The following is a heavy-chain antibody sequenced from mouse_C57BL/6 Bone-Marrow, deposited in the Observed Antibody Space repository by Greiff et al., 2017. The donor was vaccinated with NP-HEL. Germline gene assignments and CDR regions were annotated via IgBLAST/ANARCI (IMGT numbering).Heavy chain of an antibody. CDR1: GYTFTSYW. V-gene: IGHV1-55*01. J-gene: IGHJ2*01. D-gene: IGHD2-1*01. CDR3: AREKGYGNYEGY. CDR2: IYPGSGST. Sequence: QVQLQQPGAELVKPGASVKMSCKASGYTFTSYWITWVKQRPGQGLEWIGDIYPGSGSTNYNEKFKSKATLTVDTSSSTAYMQLSSLTSEDSAVYYCAREKGYGNYEGYWGQGTTLTVSS.